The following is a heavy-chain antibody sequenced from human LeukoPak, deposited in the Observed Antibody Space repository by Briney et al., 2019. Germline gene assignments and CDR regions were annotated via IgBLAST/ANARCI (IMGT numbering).Heavy chain of an antibody. J-gene: IGHJ3*02. CDR1: GFTFDDYA. Sequence: PGRSLRLSCAASGFTFDDYAMHWIRQAPGKGLEWVSVISWNSGSIGYADSVKGRFTISRDNAKNPLYLQMNSLRAEDMALYYCAKARYYDFWSGYDDAFDIWGQGTMVTVSS. CDR2: ISWNSGSI. D-gene: IGHD3-3*01. CDR3: AKARYYDFWSGYDDAFDI. V-gene: IGHV3-9*03.